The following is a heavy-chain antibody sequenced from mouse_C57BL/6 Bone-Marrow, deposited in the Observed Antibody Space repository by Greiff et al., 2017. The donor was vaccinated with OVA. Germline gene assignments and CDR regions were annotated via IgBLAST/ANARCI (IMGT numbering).Heavy chain of an antibody. CDR1: GYTFTSYW. Sequence: VQLQQPGAELVMPGASVKLSCKASGYTFTSYWMHWVKQRPGQGLEWIGEIDPSDSSTNYNQKFKGKSTLTVDKSSSTAYMQLSSLTSEDAAVYYCATLFDYWGQGTTLTVSS. CDR2: IDPSDSST. J-gene: IGHJ2*01. CDR3: ATLFDY. V-gene: IGHV1-69*01.